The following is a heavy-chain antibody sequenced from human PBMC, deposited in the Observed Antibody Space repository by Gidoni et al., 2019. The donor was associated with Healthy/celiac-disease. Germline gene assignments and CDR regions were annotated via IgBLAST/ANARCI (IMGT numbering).Heavy chain of an antibody. V-gene: IGHV4-59*08. Sequence: QVQLLASCPGLVKPSETLSLTCTVSRDSISRYYWSWIRQPPGKGLEWIGYIDYSGSPNYNPSRKSRVTRSVDTTKNQFSMKLSSVTDADTAVYYCARRILRHRGFDPWGQGTLVTVSS. CDR3: ARRILRHRGFDP. CDR1: RDSISRYY. D-gene: IGHD3-3*01. CDR2: IDYSGSP. J-gene: IGHJ5*02.